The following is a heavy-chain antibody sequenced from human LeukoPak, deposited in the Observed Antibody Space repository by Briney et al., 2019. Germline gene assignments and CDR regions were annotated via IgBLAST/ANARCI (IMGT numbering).Heavy chain of an antibody. J-gene: IGHJ6*03. D-gene: IGHD2-2*01. CDR1: GYTFTGYY. CDR2: INPNSGDT. Sequence: ASVKVSCKASGYTFTGYYMHWVRQAPGQGLERMGWINPNSGDTNYAQKFQGRVTMTRDTSISTAPIHPSRVRSAGTALFYLSXXXXXYCSSTSXXXXXXXXXXVWGKXTTVTVSS. V-gene: IGHV1-2*02. CDR3: SXXXXXYCSSTSXXXXXXXXXXV.